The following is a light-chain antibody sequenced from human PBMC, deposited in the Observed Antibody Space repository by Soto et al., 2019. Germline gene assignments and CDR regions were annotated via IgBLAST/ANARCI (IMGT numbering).Light chain of an antibody. V-gene: IGLV2-8*01. J-gene: IGLJ1*01. CDR1: SSDVGGYDY. CDR3: TSYAGGNNV. CDR2: EVN. Sequence: QSVLTQPPSASGSPGQSVTISCTGTSSDVGGYDYVSWYQQYPGKVPKLMIYEVNKRPSGVPDRFSGSKSGHTASLTVSGLQAEDEADYYCTSYAGGNNVFGTGTKLTVL.